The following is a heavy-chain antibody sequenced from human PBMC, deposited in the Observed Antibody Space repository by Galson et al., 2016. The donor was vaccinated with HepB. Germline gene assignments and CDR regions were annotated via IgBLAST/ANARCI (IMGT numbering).Heavy chain of an antibody. CDR2: IWYDGSEK. D-gene: IGHD1-1*01. CDR1: GFIFSGSG. J-gene: IGHJ4*02. Sequence: SLRLSCAASGFIFSGSGMHWVRQAPGKGLEWLAVIWYDGSEKYTIDSVKGRFTITRDNSKNMLYLEMNNLRDEDTAVYYCARDPGYNHFDYWGQGTLVTVSS. V-gene: IGHV3-33*01. CDR3: ARDPGYNHFDY.